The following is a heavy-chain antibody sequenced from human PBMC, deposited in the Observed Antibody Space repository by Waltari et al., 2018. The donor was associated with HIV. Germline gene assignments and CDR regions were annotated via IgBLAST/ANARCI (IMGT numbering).Heavy chain of an antibody. CDR2: IKQGGVEN. J-gene: IGHJ6*02. D-gene: IGHD3-3*01. Sequence: EVQLVESGGGLVQPGGSLRLSCAASGLTFSTYWMTWVRQAPGKVLEWLANIKQGGVENYLAYSVKDRFTVSRDNKKKSLYLQVSSLRAEDTAVYYYARDLKDYGFWSPVDVWGQGTTVTVSS. CDR1: GLTFSTYW. V-gene: IGHV3-7*01. CDR3: ARDLKDYGFWSPVDV.